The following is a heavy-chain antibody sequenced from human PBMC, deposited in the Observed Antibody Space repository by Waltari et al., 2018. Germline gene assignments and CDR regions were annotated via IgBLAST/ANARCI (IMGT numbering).Heavy chain of an antibody. D-gene: IGHD3-16*01. CDR1: GYSISSGYY. CDR2: IGHSGSA. Sequence: QVQLQASGPGLVKPSETLSLTCAVSGYSISSGYYWGWLRPRPGKVLAMIGSIGHSGSAYSNPARLSLSTKSANTSQNQLILRLSAVTAADTDVEYGVGVAPPHVWAAWVDHWGQGTLVTVSS. J-gene: IGHJ4*02. V-gene: IGHV4-38-2*01. CDR3: VGVAPPHVWAAWVDH.